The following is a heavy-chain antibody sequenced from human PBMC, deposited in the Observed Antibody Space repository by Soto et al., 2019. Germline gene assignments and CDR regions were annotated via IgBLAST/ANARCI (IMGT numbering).Heavy chain of an antibody. CDR3: AVRGLVGTWFDP. V-gene: IGHV3-23*01. CDR1: GFTFSNYV. Sequence: EVQLLESGGGLAQPGGSLRLSCVASGFTFSNYVITLVRQAPGKGLEWVSAISGSGGSTFYADSVQGRFTITRDNSKNTLYLQMNSLRGEDTAVYYFAVRGLVGTWFDPWGQGTLVTVSS. D-gene: IGHD3-10*01. J-gene: IGHJ5*02. CDR2: ISGSGGST.